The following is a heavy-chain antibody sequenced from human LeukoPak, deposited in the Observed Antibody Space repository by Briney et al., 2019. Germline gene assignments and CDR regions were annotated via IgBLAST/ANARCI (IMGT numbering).Heavy chain of an antibody. CDR1: GFTFDDYA. CDR3: AKDMYSGFDSSGYYDY. V-gene: IGHV3-9*01. D-gene: IGHD3-22*01. J-gene: IGHJ4*02. CDR2: ISWNRGSI. Sequence: GGSLRLSCAASGFTFDDYAMHWVRRAPGKGLEWVSAISWNRGSIVYADSVKGRFTISRDNAKSSLYLQMNSLRAEDTALYYCAKDMYSGFDSSGYYDYWGQGTLVTVSS.